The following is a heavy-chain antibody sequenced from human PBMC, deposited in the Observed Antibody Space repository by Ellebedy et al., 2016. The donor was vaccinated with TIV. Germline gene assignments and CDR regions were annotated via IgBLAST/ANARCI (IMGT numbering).Heavy chain of an antibody. J-gene: IGHJ4*02. Sequence: GESLKISCAASGFTFSSYGMHWVRQAPGKGLEWVAVISYDGSNKYDADSVKGRFIISRDNSKNRLYLQMNSLRAEDTAVYYCAKDWGATGERGSFDYWGQGTLVTVSS. V-gene: IGHV3-30*18. CDR3: AKDWGATGERGSFDY. D-gene: IGHD3-16*01. CDR1: GFTFSSYG. CDR2: ISYDGSNK.